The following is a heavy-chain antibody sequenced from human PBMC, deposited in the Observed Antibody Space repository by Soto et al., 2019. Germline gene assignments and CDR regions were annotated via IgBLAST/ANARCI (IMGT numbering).Heavy chain of an antibody. D-gene: IGHD2-2*01. CDR2: IYHSGST. Sequence: SETLSLTCAVSGGSISSGGYSWSWIRQPPGKGLEWIGYIYHSGSTNYNPSLKSRVTISLDRSKNHFSLKLKSVTAAATAVFYCATSAPGVWAGVFDYWSQGTLVTVSS. CDR3: ATSAPGVWAGVFDY. J-gene: IGHJ4*02. CDR1: GGSISSGGYS. V-gene: IGHV4-30-2*02.